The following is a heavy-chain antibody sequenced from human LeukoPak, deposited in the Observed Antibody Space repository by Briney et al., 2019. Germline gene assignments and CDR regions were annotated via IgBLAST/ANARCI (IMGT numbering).Heavy chain of an antibody. CDR3: ARGGNWGSEFDP. J-gene: IGHJ5*02. Sequence: PGGSLRLSCAASGFTFSSYSMNWVRQAPGKGLEWVSSISSSSSYIYYADSVKGRFTISRDNAKNSLYLQMNSLRAEDTAVYYCARGGNWGSEFDPWGQGTLVTVSS. V-gene: IGHV3-21*01. CDR2: ISSSSSYI. D-gene: IGHD7-27*01. CDR1: GFTFSSYS.